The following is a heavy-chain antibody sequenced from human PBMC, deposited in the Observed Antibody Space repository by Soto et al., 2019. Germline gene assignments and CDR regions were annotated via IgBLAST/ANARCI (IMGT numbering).Heavy chain of an antibody. CDR3: AKDYYDFWSGYYTGMIY. Sequence: GESLKISCAASGFTFSSYAMSWVRQAPGKGLEWVSAISGSGGSTYYADSVKGRFTISRDNSKNTLYLQMNSLRAEDTAVYYCAKDYYDFWSGYYTGMIYWGQGTLVTVSS. V-gene: IGHV3-23*01. CDR2: ISGSGGST. J-gene: IGHJ4*02. D-gene: IGHD3-3*01. CDR1: GFTFSSYA.